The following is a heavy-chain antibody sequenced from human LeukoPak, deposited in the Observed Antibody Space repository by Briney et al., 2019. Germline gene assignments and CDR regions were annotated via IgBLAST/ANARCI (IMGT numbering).Heavy chain of an antibody. D-gene: IGHD2-21*01. CDR2: INTDGSST. CDR3: AREGELAYCGGDCHSGFDY. V-gene: IGHV3-74*01. J-gene: IGHJ4*02. Sequence: PGGSLRLSCAASGFTFSSYWMHWVRQAPGKGLVWVSRINTDGSSTSYADSVKGRFTISRDNAKNTLYLQMNSLRAEDTAVYYCAREGELAYCGGDCHSGFDYWGQGTLVTVSS. CDR1: GFTFSSYW.